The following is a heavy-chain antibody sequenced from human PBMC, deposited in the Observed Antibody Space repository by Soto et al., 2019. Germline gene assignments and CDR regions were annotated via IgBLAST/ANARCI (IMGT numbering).Heavy chain of an antibody. V-gene: IGHV1-69*13. D-gene: IGHD6-13*01. Sequence: ASVTVSCKASGGTFSSYAISWVRQAPGQGLEWMGGIIPIFGTANYAQKFQGRVTITADESTSTAYMELSSLRSEDTAVYYCAKGARSSSWFNWFDPWGQGTLVTVSS. CDR3: AKGARSSSWFNWFDP. CDR1: GGTFSSYA. J-gene: IGHJ5*02. CDR2: IIPIFGTA.